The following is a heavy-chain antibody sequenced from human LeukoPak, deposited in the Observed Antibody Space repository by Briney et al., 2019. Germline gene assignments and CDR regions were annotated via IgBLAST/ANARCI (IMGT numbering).Heavy chain of an antibody. CDR2: INSDGSST. CDR1: GFTFSSYW. J-gene: IGHJ4*02. CDR3: ARVWNEFDGSYAY. Sequence: GGSLRLSCAASGFTFSSYWMHWVRQAPGKGLVWVSRINSDGSSTSYADSVKGRFTISKDNAKNTLYLQMNSLRAEDTAVYYCARVWNEFDGSYAYWGQGTLVTVSS. V-gene: IGHV3-74*01. D-gene: IGHD1-26*01.